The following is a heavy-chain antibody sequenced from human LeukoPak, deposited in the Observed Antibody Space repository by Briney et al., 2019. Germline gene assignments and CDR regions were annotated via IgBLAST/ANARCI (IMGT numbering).Heavy chain of an antibody. Sequence: SETPSLTCTASGGSISSSSYYWSWIRQPPGKGLEWIGSIYYSGSTYYNPSLKSRVTISVDTSKNQFSLKLSSVTAADTAVYYCARDITVTTTREVYNWFDPWGQGTLVTVSS. V-gene: IGHV4-39*07. J-gene: IGHJ5*02. D-gene: IGHD4-17*01. CDR2: IYYSGST. CDR3: ARDITVTTTREVYNWFDP. CDR1: GGSISSSSYY.